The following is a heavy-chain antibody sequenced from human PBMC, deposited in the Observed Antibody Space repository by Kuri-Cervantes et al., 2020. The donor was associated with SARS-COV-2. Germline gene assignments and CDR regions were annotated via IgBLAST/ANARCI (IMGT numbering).Heavy chain of an antibody. CDR3: AKDLCGGDCPPLDY. D-gene: IGHD2-21*01. CDR2: ISSSGSTI. Sequence: GESLKISCAASGFTFSSYEMNWVRQAPGKGLEWVSYISSSGSTIYYADSVKSRFTISRDNAKNSLYLQMNSLRAEDTAVYYCAKDLCGGDCPPLDYWGQGTLVTVSS. V-gene: IGHV3-48*03. CDR1: GFTFSSYE. J-gene: IGHJ4*02.